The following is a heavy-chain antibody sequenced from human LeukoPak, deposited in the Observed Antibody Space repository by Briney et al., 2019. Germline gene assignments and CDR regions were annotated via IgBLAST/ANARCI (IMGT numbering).Heavy chain of an antibody. CDR1: GGSISSYY. V-gene: IGHV4-59*01. Sequence: SETLSLTCTVSGGSISSYYWSWIRQPPGKGLEWIGYIYYSGSTNYNPSLKSRVTISVDTSKNHFSLRLSSVTAADTAVYYCARGDKNMIVVVILDYWGQGTLVTVSS. J-gene: IGHJ4*02. CDR2: IYYSGST. D-gene: IGHD3-22*01. CDR3: ARGDKNMIVVVILDY.